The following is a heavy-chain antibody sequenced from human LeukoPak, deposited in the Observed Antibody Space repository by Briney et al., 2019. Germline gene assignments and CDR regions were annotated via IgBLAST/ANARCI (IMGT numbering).Heavy chain of an antibody. V-gene: IGHV3-48*01. D-gene: IGHD5-12*01. CDR2: ISSSSTI. CDR3: ARDPYSGYDLQAFDY. Sequence: GGSLRLSCAASGFTFSSYSMNWVRQAPGKGLEWVSYISSSSTIYYADFVKGRFTISRDNAKNSLYLQMNSLRAEDTAVYYCARDPYSGYDLQAFDYWGQGTLVTVSS. CDR1: GFTFSSYS. J-gene: IGHJ4*02.